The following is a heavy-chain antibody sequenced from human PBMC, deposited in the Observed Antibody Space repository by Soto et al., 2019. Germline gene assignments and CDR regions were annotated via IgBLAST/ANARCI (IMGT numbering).Heavy chain of an antibody. Sequence: QVQLVESGGGVVQPGRSLRLSCAASGFTSTSYSMHWVRQAPGKGLVWVAVIWYDGNSNYYADSVKGRFTISRDNSKNTLYLQMNSLGGDDTAVYYCARGGSSWAFDYWGQGTLVTVSS. J-gene: IGHJ4*02. D-gene: IGHD6-13*01. V-gene: IGHV3-33*01. CDR2: IWYDGNSN. CDR3: ARGGSSWAFDY. CDR1: GFTSTSYS.